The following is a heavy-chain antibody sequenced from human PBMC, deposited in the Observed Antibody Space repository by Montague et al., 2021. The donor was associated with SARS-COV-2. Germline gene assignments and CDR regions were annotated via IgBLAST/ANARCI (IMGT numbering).Heavy chain of an antibody. D-gene: IGHD1-26*01. CDR2: N. Sequence: NDYAVSVKSRITINPDTSKNQISLQLNSVTPEDTAVYYCARTSASSDYWGQGTLVPVSS. V-gene: IGHV6-1*01. CDR3: ARTSASSDY. J-gene: IGHJ4*02.